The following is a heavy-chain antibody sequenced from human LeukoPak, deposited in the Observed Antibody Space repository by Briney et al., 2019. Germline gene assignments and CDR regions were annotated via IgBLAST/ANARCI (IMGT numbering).Heavy chain of an antibody. D-gene: IGHD2-2*01. CDR1: GYTFTGYY. CDR3: ARDPGVVPGAKWHFDY. Sequence: ASVKVSCKASGYTFTGYYMHWVRQAPGQGLEWMGWINPNSGGTNYAQKFQGRVTMTRDTSISTAYMELSRLRSDDTAVYYCARDPGVVPGAKWHFDYWGQGTLVTVSS. V-gene: IGHV1-2*02. CDR2: INPNSGGT. J-gene: IGHJ4*02.